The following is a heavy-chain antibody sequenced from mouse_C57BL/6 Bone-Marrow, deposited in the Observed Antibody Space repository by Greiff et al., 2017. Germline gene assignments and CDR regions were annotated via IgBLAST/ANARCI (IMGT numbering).Heavy chain of an antibody. J-gene: IGHJ1*03. Sequence: EVQGVESGGGLVKPGGSLKLSCAASGFTFSSYTMSWVRQTPEKRLQWVAAISGGGGNPYYPDSVKGRFTISRDKDKNILYLQMSSLRSEDTALYYCSRQVTTVLATKYFDVWGTGTTVTVSS. V-gene: IGHV5-9*01. CDR1: GFTFSSYT. D-gene: IGHD1-1*01. CDR3: SRQVTTVLATKYFDV. CDR2: ISGGGGNP.